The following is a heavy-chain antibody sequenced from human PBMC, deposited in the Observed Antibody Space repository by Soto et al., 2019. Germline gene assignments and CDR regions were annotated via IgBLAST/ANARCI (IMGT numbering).Heavy chain of an antibody. CDR3: ARGYGGVVVYFDH. CDR2: INPNEGTT. CDR1: GYTFTRFY. Sequence: QVQLVQSGAELKKPGASVKISCQASGYTFTRFYVDWVRQAPGQGLEWMGRINPNEGTTTYAQNFRGRLTMTSDTATSTVYLDLSSLRADDTAVYYCARGYGGVVVYFDHWGQGPLVTVSS. J-gene: IGHJ4*02. V-gene: IGHV1-46*01. D-gene: IGHD3-16*02.